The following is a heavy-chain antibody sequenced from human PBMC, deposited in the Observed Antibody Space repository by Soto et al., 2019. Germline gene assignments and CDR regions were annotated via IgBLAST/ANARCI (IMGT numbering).Heavy chain of an antibody. V-gene: IGHV1-3*01. CDR2: INAGNGNT. J-gene: IGHJ4*02. Sequence: ASVKVSCKASGYTFTSYAVHWVRQAPGQRLEWMGWINAGNGNTKYSQKFQGRVTITRDTSASTAYMELSSLRSEDTAVYYCARDFFLRNDGYNLFDYWGQGTLVTVSS. D-gene: IGHD5-18*01. CDR1: GYTFTSYA. CDR3: ARDFFLRNDGYNLFDY.